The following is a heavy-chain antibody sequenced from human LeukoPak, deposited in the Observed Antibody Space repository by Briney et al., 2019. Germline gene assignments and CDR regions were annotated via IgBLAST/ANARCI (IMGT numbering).Heavy chain of an antibody. Sequence: PSQTLSLTCTVSGVSISSGSYYWSWIRQPAGKGLEWIGRIYTSGSTNYNPSLKSRVTISVDTSKNQFTLKLSSVTAADTAVYYCARVRFLGSYGAYDEDCGRGTMVIVSS. CDR1: GVSISSGSYY. V-gene: IGHV4-61*02. CDR3: ARVRFLGSYGAYDED. CDR2: IYTSGST. D-gene: IGHD4-17*01. J-gene: IGHJ4*02.